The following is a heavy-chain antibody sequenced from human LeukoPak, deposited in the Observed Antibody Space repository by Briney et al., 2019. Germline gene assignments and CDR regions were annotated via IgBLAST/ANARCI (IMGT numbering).Heavy chain of an antibody. CDR2: ISSSSSTI. CDR1: GFTFSDYN. D-gene: IGHD1-26*01. J-gene: IGHJ2*01. V-gene: IGHV3-48*01. Sequence: GGSLRLSCAASGFTFSDYNMNWVRQAPGKGLEWVSYISSSSSTIYYADSVKGRFTISRDNAENSLYLQMNSLRVEDTAVYYCAKDRTVGASYWYFDLWGRGTLVTVSS. CDR3: AKDRTVGASYWYFDL.